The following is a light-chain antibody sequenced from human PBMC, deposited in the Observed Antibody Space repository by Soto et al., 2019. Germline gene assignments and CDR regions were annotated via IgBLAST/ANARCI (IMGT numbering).Light chain of an antibody. CDR2: EVS. J-gene: IGLJ1*01. V-gene: IGLV2-14*01. Sequence: QSVLTQPASVSGSPGQSITISCTGTSSDVGGYNYVSWYQQHPGKAPKLMIYEVSNRPSGVSNRFSGSKSGNTASLTISGRQAEDEADYYCSSYTSSSTLLYVFGTGTKLTVL. CDR1: SSDVGGYNY. CDR3: SSYTSSSTLLYV.